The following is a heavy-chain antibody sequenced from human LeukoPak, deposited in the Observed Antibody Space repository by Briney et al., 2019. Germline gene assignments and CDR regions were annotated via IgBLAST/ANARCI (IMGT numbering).Heavy chain of an antibody. CDR3: VRDFSCSGGSCPLFDS. CDR2: LSGSGTSP. CDR1: GFTVGTYA. Sequence: GGSLRLSCAASGFTVGTYAMSWVRQPPGKGLEWVSSLSGSGTSPYYADSVRGRFTISRDNSENTLYLQMSSLRAEDTAIYYCVRDFSCSGGSCPLFDSWGQGTLVSVSS. V-gene: IGHV3-23*01. J-gene: IGHJ4*02. D-gene: IGHD2-15*01.